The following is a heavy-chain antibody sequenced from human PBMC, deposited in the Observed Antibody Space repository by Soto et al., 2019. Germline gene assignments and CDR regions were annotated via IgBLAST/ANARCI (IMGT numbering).Heavy chain of an antibody. CDR2: ISGYNGNT. V-gene: IGHV1-18*01. J-gene: IGHJ6*02. D-gene: IGHD6-19*01. CDR1: GYTFSSYG. CDR3: AREGRGWYNHYYGMHV. Sequence: QGQLVQSGAEVKKPGASVKVSCKASGYTFSSYGISWVRQAPGQGLEWMGWISGYNGNTYYAEKFQGRVTMTTDTSANTAYLELRSLRSGDTAVYYCAREGRGWYNHYYGMHVWGQGTTVTVSS.